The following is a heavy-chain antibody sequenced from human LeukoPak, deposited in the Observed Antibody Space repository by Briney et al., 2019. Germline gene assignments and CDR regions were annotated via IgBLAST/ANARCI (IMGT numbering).Heavy chain of an antibody. CDR1: GGSISSYY. J-gene: IGHJ4*02. V-gene: IGHV4-4*09. Sequence: SETLSLTCTVSGGSISSYYWSWIRQPPGKGLEWIGYIYTSGSTNYNPSLKSRVTISVDTSKNQFSLKLSSVTAADTAVYYCARYMVAAANFDYWGQGTLVTVSS. CDR2: IYTSGST. CDR3: ARYMVAAANFDY. D-gene: IGHD6-13*01.